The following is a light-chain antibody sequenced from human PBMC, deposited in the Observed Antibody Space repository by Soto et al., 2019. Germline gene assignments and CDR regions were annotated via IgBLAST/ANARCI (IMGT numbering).Light chain of an antibody. Sequence: EKVMTQSPATLSVSPGERATLSCRASQNVKTRLAWYQQKPGQAPRLLIYDAFTRATGIPARFSGSASGTEFTLTISSLQSEDFAVYYCQQYDEWPLTFRGGNKVEIK. V-gene: IGKV3-15*01. CDR2: DAF. CDR1: QNVKTR. J-gene: IGKJ4*01. CDR3: QQYDEWPLT.